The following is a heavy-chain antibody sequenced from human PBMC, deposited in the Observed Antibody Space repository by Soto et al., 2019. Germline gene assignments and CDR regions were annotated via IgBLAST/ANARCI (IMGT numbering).Heavy chain of an antibody. D-gene: IGHD2-2*01. CDR1: GYTFSNYG. V-gene: IGHV1-18*01. Sequence: ASVKVSCKTSGYTFSNYGIAWVRQAPGQPLEWLGWISLYSDGTNYAQKFQGRVSMTTDTSTTTAYMELRSLRSDDTAVYYCARVVPGAEAWFGPWGQGTLVTVSS. J-gene: IGHJ5*02. CDR2: ISLYSDGT. CDR3: ARVVPGAEAWFGP.